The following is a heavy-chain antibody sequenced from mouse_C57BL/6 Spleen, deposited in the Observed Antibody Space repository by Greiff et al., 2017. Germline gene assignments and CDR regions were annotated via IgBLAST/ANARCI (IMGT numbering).Heavy chain of an antibody. V-gene: IGHV5-17*01. CDR3: ARELITTVVAGDY. J-gene: IGHJ4*01. D-gene: IGHD1-1*01. Sequence: EVHLVESGGGLVKPGGSLKLSCAASGFTFSDYGMHWVRQAPEKGLEWVAYISSGSSTIYYADTVKGRFTISRDNAKNTLFLQMTSLRSEDTAMYYCARELITTVVAGDYWGQGTSVTVSS. CDR1: GFTFSDYG. CDR2: ISSGSSTI.